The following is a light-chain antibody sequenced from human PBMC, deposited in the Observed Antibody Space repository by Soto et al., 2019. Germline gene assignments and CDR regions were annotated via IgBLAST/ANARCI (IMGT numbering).Light chain of an antibody. V-gene: IGKV1-5*03. CDR3: QQYSSYSRT. CDR2: KAS. J-gene: IGKJ1*01. CDR1: QSISSW. Sequence: DIKMTQSPSTLSASVGDRVTITCRASQSISSWLAWYQQKPGKAPNLLIYKASSLESGVPSRFSGSGSGTEFTHTINSLQPDDSVNYYCQQYSSYSRTFGQGTKVEIK.